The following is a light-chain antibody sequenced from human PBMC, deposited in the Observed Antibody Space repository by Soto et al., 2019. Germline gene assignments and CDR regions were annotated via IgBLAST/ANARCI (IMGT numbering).Light chain of an antibody. J-gene: IGKJ1*01. CDR2: GAS. CDR1: QSVSSN. Sequence: EIVMTQSPATLSVSPGERATLSCRASQSVSSNLAWYQQKPGQAPRLLIYGASTRASGIPARCSGSGSGTEFTLTISSLQSEDFAVYYFQQYNNWPRTFRQGTKVEIK. V-gene: IGKV3-15*01. CDR3: QQYNNWPRT.